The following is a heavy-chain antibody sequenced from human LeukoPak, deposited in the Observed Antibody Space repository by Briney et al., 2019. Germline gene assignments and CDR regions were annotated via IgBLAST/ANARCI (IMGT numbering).Heavy chain of an antibody. Sequence: PGGSLRLSCAASGFTFSSYAMSWVRQAPGKGLEWVSAISGSGGSTYYADSVKGRFTISRDNSKNTLYLQMNSLRAEDTAVYYCAKYSYSMGTIAVADSPDYWGQGTLVTVSS. D-gene: IGHD6-19*01. J-gene: IGHJ4*02. CDR1: GFTFSSYA. V-gene: IGHV3-23*01. CDR3: AKYSYSMGTIAVADSPDY. CDR2: ISGSGGST.